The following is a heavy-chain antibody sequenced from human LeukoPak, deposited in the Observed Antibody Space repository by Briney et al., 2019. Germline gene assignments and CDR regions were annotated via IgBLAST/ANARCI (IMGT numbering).Heavy chain of an antibody. J-gene: IGHJ6*04. CDR2: IYYSGST. CDR1: GGSISSYY. CDR3: ARDHSPYGMDV. V-gene: IGHV4-59*01. Sequence: SGPLSLPCTASGGSISSYYWSWIRQPPGKGLEWIGYIYYSGSTNYNPSLKSRVTISVDTSKNQFSLKLSSVTAADTAVYYCARDHSPYGMDVWGKGTTVTVSS. D-gene: IGHD2-21*01.